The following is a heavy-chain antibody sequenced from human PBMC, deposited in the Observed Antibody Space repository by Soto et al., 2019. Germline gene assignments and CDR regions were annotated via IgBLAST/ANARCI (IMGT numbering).Heavy chain of an antibody. CDR3: ARDAVPYNGRWDWFDP. CDR2: IGGTGGDT. J-gene: IGHJ5*02. Sequence: DVQLLESGGGLVQPGGSLRLSCAASGFTFSDYAMNWGRQAPGKGLEWVSSIGGTGGDTYYADSVKGRFTVSRDNSKNILYLQMNSLRAEDTVIYYCARDAVPYNGRWDWFDPWGQGTLVIVSS. CDR1: GFTFSDYA. D-gene: IGHD1-20*01. V-gene: IGHV3-23*01.